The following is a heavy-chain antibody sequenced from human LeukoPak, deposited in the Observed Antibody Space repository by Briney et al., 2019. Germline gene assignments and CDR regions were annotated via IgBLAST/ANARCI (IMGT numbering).Heavy chain of an antibody. V-gene: IGHV3-23*01. CDR3: AKGGYCSSSSCYYGWFEP. J-gene: IGHJ5*02. CDR1: GFSFSSYA. CDR2: TSAGGSST. Sequence: GGSLRLSCAASGFSFSSYAMHWVRQAPGRGLEWVSTTSAGGSSTYYADSVKGRFTISRDNSKNTFYLQMNSLRAEDTAAYYCAKGGYCSSSSCYYGWFEPWGQGTLVTVSS. D-gene: IGHD2-2*01.